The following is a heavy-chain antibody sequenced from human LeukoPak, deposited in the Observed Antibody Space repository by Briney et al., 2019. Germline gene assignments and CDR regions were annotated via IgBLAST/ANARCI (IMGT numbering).Heavy chain of an antibody. V-gene: IGHV4-59*08. J-gene: IGHJ4*02. CDR2: IYYSGST. D-gene: IGHD3-22*01. Sequence: SETLSFTCTVSCGSITGHYWSWIRQPPGKGLEWLGYIYYSGSTSYNPSVKSRVTISVDTPNNQFSLHLRSVTAADTAVYYCARANHFDTIGYYFDLWGQGALVTVSS. CDR3: ARANHFDTIGYYFDL. CDR1: CGSITGHY.